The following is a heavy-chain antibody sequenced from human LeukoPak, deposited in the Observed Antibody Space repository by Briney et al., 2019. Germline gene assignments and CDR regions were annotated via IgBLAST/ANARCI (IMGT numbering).Heavy chain of an antibody. CDR1: GFTFSSYW. CDR3: AKDQYSRRPITHDY. J-gene: IGHJ4*02. V-gene: IGHV3-74*01. Sequence: GGSLRLSCAASGFTFSSYWMHWVRQAPGKGLVWVSRINTDGSSTSYADSVKGRFTISRDNSKNTLYLQMNSLRAEDTAVYYCAKDQYSRRPITHDYWGQGTLVTVSS. CDR2: INTDGSST. D-gene: IGHD6-13*01.